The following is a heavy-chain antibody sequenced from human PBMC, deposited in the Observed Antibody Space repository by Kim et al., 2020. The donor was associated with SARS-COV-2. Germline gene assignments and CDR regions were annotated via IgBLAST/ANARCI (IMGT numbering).Heavy chain of an antibody. Sequence: SYADAVKGRFTISRDNAKNTLYLQMNSLRAEDMAVYYCAIPTAGQPYFDCWGQGTLVTVSS. CDR3: AIPTAGQPYFDC. J-gene: IGHJ4*02. D-gene: IGHD2-2*01. V-gene: IGHV3-74*01.